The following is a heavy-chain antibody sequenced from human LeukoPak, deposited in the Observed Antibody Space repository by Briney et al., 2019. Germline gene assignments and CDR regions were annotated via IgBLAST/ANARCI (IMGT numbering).Heavy chain of an antibody. CDR1: GYTFTSYG. J-gene: IGHJ3*02. CDR2: ISAYNGNT. Sequence: GASVTVSCKASGYTFTSYGISWVRQAPGQGLEWMGWISAYNGNTNYVQNLQGIVTMTTDTSTSTVYMELRSLRSDDTAVYYCARVKGNIVIVPAALSADAFDIWGQGTMVTVSS. D-gene: IGHD2-2*01. CDR3: ARVKGNIVIVPAALSADAFDI. V-gene: IGHV1-18*01.